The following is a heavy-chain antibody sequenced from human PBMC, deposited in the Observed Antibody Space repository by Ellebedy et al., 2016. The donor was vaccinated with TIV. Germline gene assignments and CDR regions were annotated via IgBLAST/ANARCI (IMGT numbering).Heavy chain of an antibody. V-gene: IGHV3-9*01. D-gene: IGHD4-23*01. CDR1: GFTFSDHY. Sequence: SLKISXAASGFTFSDHYMHWVRQAPGKGLEWVSGISWNSGSIGYADSVKGRFTISRDNSKNTLNLQMNSLRVDDSAMYHCAKAGMTSVAGSYYYYGMDVWGQGTTVTVSS. CDR3: AKAGMTSVAGSYYYYGMDV. J-gene: IGHJ6*02. CDR2: ISWNSGSI.